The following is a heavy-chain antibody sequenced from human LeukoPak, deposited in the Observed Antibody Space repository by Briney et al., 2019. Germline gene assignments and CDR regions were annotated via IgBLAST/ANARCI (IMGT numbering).Heavy chain of an antibody. D-gene: IGHD2-15*01. CDR1: GYTFTGYY. CDR2: VIPIFGTA. V-gene: IGHV1-69*06. CDR3: AGGRPRGYCSGGSCYHNFDY. Sequence: SVKVSCKASGYTFTGYYMHWVRQAPGQGLEWMGGVIPIFGTANYAQKFQGRVTITADKSTSTAYMEVSSLRSEDTAVYYCAGGRPRGYCSGGSCYHNFDYWGQGTLVTVSS. J-gene: IGHJ4*02.